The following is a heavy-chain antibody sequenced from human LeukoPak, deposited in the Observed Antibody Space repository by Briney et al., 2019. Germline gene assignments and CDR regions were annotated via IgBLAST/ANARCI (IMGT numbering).Heavy chain of an antibody. D-gene: IGHD1-14*01. CDR3: AREVPNQGKGAFDI. CDR2: INPSGGST. Sequence: ASVKVSCKASGGTFSSYAINWVRQAPGQGLEWMGIINPSGGSTSYAQKFQGRVTMTRDTSTSTVYMELSSLRSEDTAVYYCAREVPNQGKGAFDIWGQGTMVTVSS. J-gene: IGHJ3*02. V-gene: IGHV1-46*01. CDR1: GGTFSSYA.